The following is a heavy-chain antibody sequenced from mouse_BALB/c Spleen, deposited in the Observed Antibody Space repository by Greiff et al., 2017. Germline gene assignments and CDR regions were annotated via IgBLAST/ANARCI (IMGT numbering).Heavy chain of an antibody. V-gene: IGHV2-6-7*01. J-gene: IGHJ3*01. CDR3: ARDDYYGSSYGWFAY. Sequence: QVQLKESGPGLVAPSQSLSITCTVSGFSLTGYGVNWVRQPPGKGLEWLGMIWGDGSTDYDSALKSRLSISKDNSKSQVFLKMNSLQTDDTARYYCARDDYYGSSYGWFAYWGQGTLVTVSA. CDR1: GFSLTGYG. CDR2: IWGDGST. D-gene: IGHD1-1*01.